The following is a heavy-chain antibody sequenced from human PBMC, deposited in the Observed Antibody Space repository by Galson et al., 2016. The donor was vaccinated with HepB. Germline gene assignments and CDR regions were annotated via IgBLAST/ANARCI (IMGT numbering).Heavy chain of an antibody. Sequence: SLRLSCAASGFRFSGYFMSWLRQAPGKGLEWVANIAHDGGENRYVDSVKGRFTISRDNAKQLVYLQMDSLRDEDTAVYYCVRNFDSWGQGTLVTVSS. J-gene: IGHJ4*02. V-gene: IGHV3-7*01. CDR2: IAHDGGEN. CDR1: GFRFSGYF. CDR3: VRNFDS.